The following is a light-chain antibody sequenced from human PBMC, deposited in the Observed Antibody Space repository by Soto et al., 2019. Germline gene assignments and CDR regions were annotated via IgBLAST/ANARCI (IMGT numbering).Light chain of an antibody. CDR3: QQYASSRT. CDR2: GTS. J-gene: IGKJ1*01. CDR1: RSVSSSY. Sequence: EIVLTQSPGTLSLSPGERATLSCRASRSVSSSYLAWYQKKPGQAPRLLIYGTSSRAAGISDRFSGSGSGTDFTLTISRLEPEDFAVYYCQQYASSRTFGQGTKVDIK. V-gene: IGKV3-20*01.